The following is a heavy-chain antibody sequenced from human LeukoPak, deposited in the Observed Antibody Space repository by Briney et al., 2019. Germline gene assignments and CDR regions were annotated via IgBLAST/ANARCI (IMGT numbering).Heavy chain of an antibody. J-gene: IGHJ3*02. V-gene: IGHV3-21*01. CDR2: ISSSSSYI. Sequence: GGSLRLSCAASGFTFSSYSMNWVRQAPGKGLEWVSSISSSSSYIYYADSVKGRFTISRDNAKNSLYLQMNSLRAEDTAVNYCARDSDWDDAFDIWGQGTMVTVSS. D-gene: IGHD3-9*01. CDR1: GFTFSSYS. CDR3: ARDSDWDDAFDI.